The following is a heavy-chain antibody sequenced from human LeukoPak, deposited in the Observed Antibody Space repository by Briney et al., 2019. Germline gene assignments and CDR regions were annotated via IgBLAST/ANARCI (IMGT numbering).Heavy chain of an antibody. V-gene: IGHV3-30-3*01. CDR3: ARPGTTVVLYYFDY. D-gene: IGHD4-23*01. CDR1: GFTFSSYA. CDR2: ISYDGSNK. Sequence: GGSLRLSCAASGFTFSSYAMHWVRQAPGKGLEWVAVISYDGSNKYYADSVEGRFTISRDNSKNTLYLQMNSLRAEDTAVYYCARPGTTVVLYYFDYWGQGTLVTVSS. J-gene: IGHJ4*02.